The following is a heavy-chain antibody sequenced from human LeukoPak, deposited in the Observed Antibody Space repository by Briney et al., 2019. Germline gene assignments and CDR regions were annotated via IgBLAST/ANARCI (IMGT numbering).Heavy chain of an antibody. J-gene: IGHJ4*02. V-gene: IGHV4-34*01. CDR1: GGSFSGYY. D-gene: IGHD6-25*01. Sequence: KPPETLSLTCAVYGGSFSGYYWSWIRQPPGKGLEWIGEINHSGSTNYNPSLRSRVTISVDTSKNQFSLKLSSVTAADTAVYYCAGRGAATSPGHYWGQGTLVTVSS. CDR2: INHSGST. CDR3: AGRGAATSPGHY.